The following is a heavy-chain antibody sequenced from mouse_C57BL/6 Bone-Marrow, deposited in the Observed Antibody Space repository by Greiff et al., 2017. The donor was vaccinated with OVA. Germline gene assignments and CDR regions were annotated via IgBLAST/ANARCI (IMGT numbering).Heavy chain of an antibody. D-gene: IGHD4-1*01. CDR1: GFTFSSYT. CDR2: ISGGGGNT. Sequence: EVKVVESGGGLVKPGGSLKLSCAASGFTFSSYTMSWVRQTPEKRLEWVATISGGGGNTYYPDSVKGRFTISRDNAKNTLYLQMSSLRSEDTALYYCARHEWDGGNWYFDVWGTGTTVTVSS. V-gene: IGHV5-9*01. CDR3: ARHEWDGGNWYFDV. J-gene: IGHJ1*03.